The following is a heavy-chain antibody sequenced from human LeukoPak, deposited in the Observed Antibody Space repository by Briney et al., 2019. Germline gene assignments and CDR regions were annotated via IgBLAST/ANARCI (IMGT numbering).Heavy chain of an antibody. CDR2: IHTSGIT. D-gene: IGHD1-26*01. Sequence: SETLSLTCTVSVGSISSHYWSWLRQPAGKGLEYIGRIHTSGITNYSPSLKSRVTMSGDTSKNQFYLNLRSVTAADTAMYYCAKDLGSNYVYFDYWGQGSLVTVSS. CDR1: VGSISSHY. J-gene: IGHJ4*02. CDR3: AKDLGSNYVYFDY. V-gene: IGHV4-4*07.